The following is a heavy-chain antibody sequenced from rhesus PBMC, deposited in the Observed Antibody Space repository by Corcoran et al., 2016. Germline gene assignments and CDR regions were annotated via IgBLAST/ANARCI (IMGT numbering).Heavy chain of an antibody. CDR1: GFSINTAETG. CDR3: ARLPTRRFDV. D-gene: IGHD3S6*01. Sequence: QVTLKESGPALVKPTQTLTLTCTFSGFSINTAETGVGWIRQPPGKALEWLASICWSDTKYSSTSLKSRLTISKDPSKTLVILTMTNMDPVDTATYYCARLPTRRFDVWGPGVLVTVSS. V-gene: IGHV2-95*01. CDR2: ICWSDTK. J-gene: IGHJ5-1*01.